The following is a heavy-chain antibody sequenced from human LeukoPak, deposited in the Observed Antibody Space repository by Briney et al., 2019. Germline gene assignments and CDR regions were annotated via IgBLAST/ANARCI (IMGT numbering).Heavy chain of an antibody. CDR1: GGSFSGYY. D-gene: IGHD7-27*01. Sequence: PSETLSLTCAVYGGSFSGYYWSWIRQPPGKGLEWIGYIYYSGSTNYNPSLKSRVTISVGTSKNQFSLKLSSVTAADTAVYYCARMKLTGFNYYYYGMDVWGQGTTVTVSS. CDR2: IYYSGST. J-gene: IGHJ6*02. CDR3: ARMKLTGFNYYYYGMDV. V-gene: IGHV4-59*01.